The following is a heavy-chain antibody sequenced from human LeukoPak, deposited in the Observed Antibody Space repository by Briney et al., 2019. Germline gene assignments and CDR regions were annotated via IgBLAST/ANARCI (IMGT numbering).Heavy chain of an antibody. V-gene: IGHV1-3*01. D-gene: IGHD2-2*01. J-gene: IGHJ5*02. Sequence: ASVKVSCKASGYTFTSYAMHWVRQAPGQRLERMGWINAGNGNTKYSQKFQGRVTITRDTSASTAYMELSSLRSEDTAVYYCAMGGYCSSTSCYLGPWFDPWGQGTLVTVSS. CDR2: INAGNGNT. CDR1: GYTFTSYA. CDR3: AMGGYCSSTSCYLGPWFDP.